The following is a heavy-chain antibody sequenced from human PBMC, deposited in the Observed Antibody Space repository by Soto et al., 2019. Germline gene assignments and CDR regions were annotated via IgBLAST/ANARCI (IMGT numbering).Heavy chain of an antibody. Sequence: QVQLVQSGAEVKKPESSVKVSCKAPGGTFSTYAISWVRQAPGQGLEWMGGIIPMFGTANYAQRFQDRVTITADESTNTVYMELSSLRSEDTGVYFCASGIQLWLRRINNGYSGWGQGTLVTVSS. CDR3: ASGIQLWLRRINNGYSG. J-gene: IGHJ4*02. CDR1: GGTFSTYA. V-gene: IGHV1-69*12. CDR2: IIPMFGTA. D-gene: IGHD5-18*01.